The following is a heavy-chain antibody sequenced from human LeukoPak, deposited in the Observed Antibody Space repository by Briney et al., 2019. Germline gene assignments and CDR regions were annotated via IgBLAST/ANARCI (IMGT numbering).Heavy chain of an antibody. CDR1: GFTFSSYG. D-gene: IGHD3-10*01. CDR3: AKHLSGSYSGHDY. V-gene: IGHV3-33*06. Sequence: SGGSLRLSCAASGFTFSSYGMHWVRQAPGKGLEWMAVIWYDGSNKVYADSVKGRFTISRDNSKNTLYLQMNSLRGEDTAVYYCAKHLSGSYSGHDYWGQGTLVTVSS. CDR2: IWYDGSNK. J-gene: IGHJ4*02.